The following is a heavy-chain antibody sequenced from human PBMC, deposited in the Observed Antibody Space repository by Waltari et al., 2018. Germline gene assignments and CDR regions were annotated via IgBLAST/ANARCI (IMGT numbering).Heavy chain of an antibody. CDR3: ARRYCSSTSCTIDY. V-gene: IGHV3-48*03. Sequence: EVQLVESGGGLVQPGGSLKLSCAASGFTFSTYEMNWVRQAPGKGLEWVSYISSSGTTTVYEESVKCRFTISRDNSNNSLYLQMNSLRAEDTSVYYCARRYCSSTSCTIDYWGQGTLVTVSS. CDR2: ISSSGTTT. J-gene: IGHJ4*02. CDR1: GFTFSTYE. D-gene: IGHD2-2*01.